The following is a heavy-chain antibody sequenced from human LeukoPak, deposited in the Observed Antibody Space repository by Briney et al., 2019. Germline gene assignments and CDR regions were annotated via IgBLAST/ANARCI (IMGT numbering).Heavy chain of an antibody. CDR2: INHSGST. V-gene: IGHV4-34*01. Sequence: PSETLSLTCAVYGGSFSGYYWSWIRPPPGKGLEWIGEINHSGSTNYNPSLKSRVTISVDPSKNQFSLKLSSVTAADTAVYYCARPPYYDSSGYQFDPWGQGTLVTVSS. D-gene: IGHD3-22*01. J-gene: IGHJ5*02. CDR1: GGSFSGYY. CDR3: ARPPYYDSSGYQFDP.